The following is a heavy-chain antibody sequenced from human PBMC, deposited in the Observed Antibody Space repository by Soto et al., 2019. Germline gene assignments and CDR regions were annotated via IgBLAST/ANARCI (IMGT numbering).Heavy chain of an antibody. CDR2: TYYRSKWYN. CDR1: GDSVSSNSAA. J-gene: IGHJ6*02. V-gene: IGHV6-1*01. CDR3: ARGRTGTNLYYYYGMNV. D-gene: IGHD1-7*01. Sequence: PSETLSLTCAISGDSVSSNSAAWNWIRQSPSRGLEWLGRTYYRSKWYNDYAVSVKSRITINPDTSKNQFSLQLNSVTPEDTAVYYCARGRTGTNLYYYYGMNVWGQGTTVTVSS.